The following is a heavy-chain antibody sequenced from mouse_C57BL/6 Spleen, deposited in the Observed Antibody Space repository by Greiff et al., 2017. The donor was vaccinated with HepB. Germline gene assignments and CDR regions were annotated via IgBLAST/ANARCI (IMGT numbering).Heavy chain of an antibody. CDR1: GYTFTDYE. D-gene: IGHD1-1*01. Sequence: QVQLQQSGAELVRPGASVTLSRKASGYTFTDYEMHWVKQTPVHGLEWIGAIDPETGGTAYNQKFKGKAILTADKSSSTAYMELRSLTSEDSAVYYCCITTVVARYFDVWGTGTTVTVSS. J-gene: IGHJ1*03. V-gene: IGHV1-15*01. CDR3: CITTVVARYFDV. CDR2: IDPETGGT.